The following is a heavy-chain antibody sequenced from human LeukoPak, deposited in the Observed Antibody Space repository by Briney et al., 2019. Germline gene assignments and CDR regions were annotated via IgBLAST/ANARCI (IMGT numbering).Heavy chain of an antibody. J-gene: IGHJ4*02. V-gene: IGHV4-59*01. D-gene: IGHD6-19*01. CDR2: VYYSGNT. CDR1: GGSMTNFY. Sequence: SETLSLTCTVSGGSMTNFYWSWVRQPPGKGPEWIGYVYYSGNTDYHPSLKSRVTISVDTSKNQFSLKLTSVTAADTAVYYCARGGWSMDYWGRGTLVTVSS. CDR3: ARGGWSMDY.